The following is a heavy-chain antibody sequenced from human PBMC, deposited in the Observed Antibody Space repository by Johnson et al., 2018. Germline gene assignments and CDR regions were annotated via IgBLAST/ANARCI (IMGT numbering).Heavy chain of an antibody. V-gene: IGHV3-48*04. J-gene: IGHJ3*02. CDR2: ISSSSRII. D-gene: IGHD7-27*01. CDR1: GFTVGDYA. CDR3: AREGRTGEDAFDI. Sequence: QPGRSLRLSCTXSGFTVGDYAMSWFRQAPGKGLEWVSYISSSSRIIYYADSVKGRFTISRDNAKNSLYLQMNSLRAEDTAVYYCAREGRTGEDAFDIWGQGTMVTVSS.